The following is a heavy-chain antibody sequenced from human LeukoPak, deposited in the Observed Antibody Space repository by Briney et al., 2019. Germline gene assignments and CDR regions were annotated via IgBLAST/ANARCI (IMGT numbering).Heavy chain of an antibody. CDR2: MNPNSGNT. Sequence: GASVKVSCKASGYTFTSYDTNWVRQATGQGLEWMGWMNPNSGNTGYAQKFQGRVTMTRNTSISRAYMELSNLRSEDTAVYYFARGPYGSGRYPMDVWGKGTTVTVSS. D-gene: IGHD3-10*01. CDR3: ARGPYGSGRYPMDV. V-gene: IGHV1-8*01. CDR1: GYTFTSYD. J-gene: IGHJ6*01.